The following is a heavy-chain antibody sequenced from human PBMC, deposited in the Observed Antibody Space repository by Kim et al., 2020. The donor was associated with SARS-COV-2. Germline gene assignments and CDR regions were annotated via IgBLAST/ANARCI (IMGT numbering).Heavy chain of an antibody. CDR3: ARDDQVGGGWYAVSYYCYGMDV. J-gene: IGHJ6*01. V-gene: IGHV1-46*01. CDR1: GYTFTSYY. Sequence: ASVKVSCKASGYTFTSYYMHWVRQAPGQGLEWMGIINPSGGSTSYAQKFQGRVTMTRDTSTSTVYMELSSLRSEDTAVYYCARDDQVGGGWYAVSYYCYGMDVCGPGDTFTLSP. D-gene: IGHD6-19*01. CDR2: INPSGGST.